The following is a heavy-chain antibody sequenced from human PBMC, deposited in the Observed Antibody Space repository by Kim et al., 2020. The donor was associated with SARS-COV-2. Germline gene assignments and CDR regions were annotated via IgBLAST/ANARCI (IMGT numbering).Heavy chain of an antibody. J-gene: IGHJ5*02. Sequence: AAPVKGRFTITRYDSKNTAYLQMNSLKAEDTAVYYCARQGHIGEADWLDPWGQGTLVTVSS. V-gene: IGHV3-73*01. D-gene: IGHD2-21*01. CDR3: ARQGHIGEADWLDP.